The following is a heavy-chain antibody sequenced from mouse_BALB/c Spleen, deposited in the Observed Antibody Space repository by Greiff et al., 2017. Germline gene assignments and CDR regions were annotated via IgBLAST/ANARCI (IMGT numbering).Heavy chain of an antibody. CDR1: GFNIKDTY. D-gene: IGHD2-1*01. CDR3: ARKGYGNYYAMDY. J-gene: IGHJ4*01. V-gene: IGHV14-3*02. Sequence: VQLQQSGAELVKPGASVKLSCTASGFNIKDTYMHWVKQRPEQGLEWIVRIDPANGNTKYDPKFQGKATITADTSSNTAYLQLSSLTSEDTAVYYCARKGYGNYYAMDYWGQGTSVTVSS. CDR2: IDPANGNT.